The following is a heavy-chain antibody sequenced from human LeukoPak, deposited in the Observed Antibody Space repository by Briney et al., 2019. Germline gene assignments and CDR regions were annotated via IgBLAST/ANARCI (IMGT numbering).Heavy chain of an antibody. J-gene: IGHJ4*02. CDR1: GYTFTSYG. V-gene: IGHV1-18*01. CDR3: ARDLGIAVAALPYYFDY. Sequence: ASVKVSCKASGYTFTSYGISWVRQAPGQGLEWMGWISAYNGNTNYAQKLQGRVTMTTDTSTSTAYMELRSLRSDDTAVYYCARDLGIAVAALPYYFDYWGQGTLVTVSS. D-gene: IGHD6-19*01. CDR2: ISAYNGNT.